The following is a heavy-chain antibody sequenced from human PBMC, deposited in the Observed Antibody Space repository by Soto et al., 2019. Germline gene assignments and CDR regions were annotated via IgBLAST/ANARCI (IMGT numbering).Heavy chain of an antibody. CDR1: GGSISSGGYY. Sequence: QVQLQESGPGLVKPSQTLSLTCTVSGGSISSGGYYWSWIRQHPGKGLEWIGYIYYSGSTYYNPSLKSRVTISVDPSKNQFSLKLSSVTAADTAVYYCAREAYDILTGYYLGKAFDIWGQGTMVTVSS. V-gene: IGHV4-31*03. J-gene: IGHJ3*02. D-gene: IGHD3-9*01. CDR3: AREAYDILTGYYLGKAFDI. CDR2: IYYSGST.